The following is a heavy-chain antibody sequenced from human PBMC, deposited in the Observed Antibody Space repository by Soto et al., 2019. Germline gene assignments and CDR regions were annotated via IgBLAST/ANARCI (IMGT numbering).Heavy chain of an antibody. V-gene: IGHV4-59*01. CDR1: GQYIKSNFW. J-gene: IGHJ6*02. Sequence: ETLSLTCLVPGQYIKSNFWWAWVRQSPGKGLEWIGYIYYSGSTIYTPSLKSRVTISVDTSKNQFSLKLSSVTAADTAVYYCARVASSGYFDDYYYGMDVWGQGTTVTVSS. CDR2: IYYSGST. CDR3: ARVASSGYFDDYYYGMDV. D-gene: IGHD3-22*01.